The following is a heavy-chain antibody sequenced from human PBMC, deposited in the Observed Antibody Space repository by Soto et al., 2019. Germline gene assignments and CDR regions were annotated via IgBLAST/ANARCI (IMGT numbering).Heavy chain of an antibody. CDR1: GGSTSSYY. V-gene: IGHV4-59*01. J-gene: IGHJ2*01. Sequence: QVQLQESGPGLVKPSETLSLTCTVSGGSTSSYYWSWIRQPPGKGLEWIGYIYYSGSTNYNPSLKSRVTISVDTSKNQSSLKLSSVTAADTAVYYCARVWTFHWYFDLWGRGTLVTVSS. CDR2: IYYSGST. D-gene: IGHD1-1*01. CDR3: ARVWTFHWYFDL.